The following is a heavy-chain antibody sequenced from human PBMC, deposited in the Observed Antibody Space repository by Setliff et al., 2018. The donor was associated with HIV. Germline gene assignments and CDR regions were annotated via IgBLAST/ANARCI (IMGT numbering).Heavy chain of an antibody. D-gene: IGHD3-22*01. CDR1: GYTFLNYG. V-gene: IGHV1-18*01. CDR2: ISVYNSNT. Sequence: ASVKVSCKASGYTFLNYGINWVRQAPGQGLEWMGWISVYNSNTNYADSVKGRFSISRDNARNSLFLQMNNLRVEDTAVYYCAREGSSGYTGWFDSWGQGTLVTVSS. CDR3: AREGSSGYTGWFDS. J-gene: IGHJ5*01.